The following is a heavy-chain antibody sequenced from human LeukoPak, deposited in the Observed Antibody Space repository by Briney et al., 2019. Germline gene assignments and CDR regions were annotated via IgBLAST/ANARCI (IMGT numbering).Heavy chain of an antibody. D-gene: IGHD6-19*01. J-gene: IGHJ4*02. V-gene: IGHV3-21*01. CDR2: ISSSSSYI. Sequence: GGSLRLSCAASGLTFSSYSMNWVRQAPGKGLEWVSSISSSSSYIYYADSVKGRFTISRDNAKNSLYLQMNSLRAEDTAVYYCARDMTAVAGTVDYWGQGTLVTVSS. CDR1: GLTFSSYS. CDR3: ARDMTAVAGTVDY.